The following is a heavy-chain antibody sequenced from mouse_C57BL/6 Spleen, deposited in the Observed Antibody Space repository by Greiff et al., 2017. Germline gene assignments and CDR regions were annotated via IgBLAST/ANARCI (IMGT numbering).Heavy chain of an antibody. D-gene: IGHD3-2*02. CDR2: IDPSDSYT. J-gene: IGHJ2*01. CDR3: ARYSSGRYYFDY. V-gene: IGHV1-69*01. Sequence: VQLQQPGAELVMPGASVKLSCKASGYTFTSYWMHWVKQRPGQGLEWIGEIDPSDSYTNYNQKFKGKSTLTVDKSSSTAYMQLSSLTSEDSAVYYCARYSSGRYYFDYWGQGTTLTVSS. CDR1: GYTFTSYW.